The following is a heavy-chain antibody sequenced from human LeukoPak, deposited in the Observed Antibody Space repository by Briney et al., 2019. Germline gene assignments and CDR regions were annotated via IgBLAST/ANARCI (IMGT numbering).Heavy chain of an antibody. CDR2: LGGRGTIT. J-gene: IGHJ4*02. V-gene: IGHV3-23*01. CDR3: AKDDDYVEYGYYFDF. CDR1: GFTFSSYA. D-gene: IGHD4-17*01. Sequence: GSLRLSCAASGFTFSSYAMSWVRQAPGTGLEWVSALGGRGTITYYADSVKGRFTISKGNSKNTLYLQINSLRAEDTAVYYCAKDDDYVEYGYYFDFWGQGTLVTVSS.